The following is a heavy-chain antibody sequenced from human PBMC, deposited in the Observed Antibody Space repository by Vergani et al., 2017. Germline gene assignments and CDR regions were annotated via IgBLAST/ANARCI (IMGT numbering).Heavy chain of an antibody. CDR3: AGPQGTSAYYYGGFDY. CDR1: GVTFSNSA. V-gene: IGHV3-23*01. D-gene: IGHD3-22*01. J-gene: IGHJ4*02. CDR2: ISGPGLST. Sequence: EVHLLESGGGLVQSGGSLRLSCAASGVTFSNSAVSWVRQAPGRGLAWVSSISGPGLSTYYADSVKGRFTISRDNSKNTLSLQMNSLTAEDTAIYYCAGPQGTSAYYYGGFDYWGQGILVTVSS.